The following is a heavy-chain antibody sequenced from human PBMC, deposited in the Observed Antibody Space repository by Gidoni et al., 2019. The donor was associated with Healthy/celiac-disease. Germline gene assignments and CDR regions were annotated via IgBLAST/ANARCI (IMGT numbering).Heavy chain of an antibody. D-gene: IGHD3-10*01. Sequence: QVQLQQWGAGLLKPSETLSLTCAVYGGSFSGYYWSWIRQPPGKGLEWIGEINHSGSTNYNPSLKSRVTISVDTSKNQFSLKLSSVTDADTAVYYCARQDYYGSGSLDYWGQGTLVTVSS. CDR2: INHSGST. CDR1: GGSFSGYY. J-gene: IGHJ4*02. CDR3: ARQDYYGSGSLDY. V-gene: IGHV4-34*01.